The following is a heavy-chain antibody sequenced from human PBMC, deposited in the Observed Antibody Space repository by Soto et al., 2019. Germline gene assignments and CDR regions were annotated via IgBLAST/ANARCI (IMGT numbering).Heavy chain of an antibody. J-gene: IGHJ5*02. V-gene: IGHV3-30*18. CDR2: ITYSGSNK. CDR3: AKDPTYYDFWSGYSTSNWFDP. Sequence: AGGSLTLSCAASGFTFSSYSMNWVRQAPGKGLVCVSFITYSGSNKYYADSVKGRFTISRDNSKNTLYLQMNSLRAEDTAVYYCAKDPTYYDFWSGYSTSNWFDPWGQGTLVTVSS. CDR1: GFTFSSYS. D-gene: IGHD3-3*01.